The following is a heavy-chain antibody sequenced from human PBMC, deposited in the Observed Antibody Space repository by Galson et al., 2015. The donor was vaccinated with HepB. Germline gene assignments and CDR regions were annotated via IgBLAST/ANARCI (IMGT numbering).Heavy chain of an antibody. V-gene: IGHV6-1*01. CDR3: ARGYRNAFDY. Sequence: CAISGDSVSGNSIAWNWIRQSPSRGPEWLGMTYYRSKWSNDYAASVKSRITINADTSKNQFSLQLNSVTPEDAAVYYCARGYRNAFDYWGQGTLVTVSS. CDR2: TYYRSKWSN. D-gene: IGHD5-18*01. CDR1: GDSVSGNSIA. J-gene: IGHJ4*02.